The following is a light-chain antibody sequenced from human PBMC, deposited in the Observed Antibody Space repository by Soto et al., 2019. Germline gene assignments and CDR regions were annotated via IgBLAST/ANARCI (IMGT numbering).Light chain of an antibody. V-gene: IGKV1-9*01. J-gene: IGKJ5*01. CDR2: AAS. Sequence: DIQLTQSPSFLSASVGDRVPITCRASQGIGNYLAWYQQRPGKAPKLLIYAASTLESGVPSRFSGSGSWTEFTLTIDSLQPEDSATYYCQHLNNYPAIIFGQGKRLEIK. CDR1: QGIGNY. CDR3: QHLNNYPAII.